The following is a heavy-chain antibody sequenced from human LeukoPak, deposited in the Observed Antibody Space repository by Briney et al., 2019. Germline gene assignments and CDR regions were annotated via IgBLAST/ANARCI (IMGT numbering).Heavy chain of an antibody. CDR2: INPSGGST. Sequence: ASVKVSCKASGHTFTSYYMHWVRQAPGQGLEWMGIINPSGGSTSYAQKFQGRVTMTRNTSISTAYMELSSLRSEDTAVYYCARGESGSYVDYWGQGTLVTVSS. V-gene: IGHV1-46*01. J-gene: IGHJ4*02. D-gene: IGHD1-26*01. CDR1: GHTFTSYY. CDR3: ARGESGSYVDY.